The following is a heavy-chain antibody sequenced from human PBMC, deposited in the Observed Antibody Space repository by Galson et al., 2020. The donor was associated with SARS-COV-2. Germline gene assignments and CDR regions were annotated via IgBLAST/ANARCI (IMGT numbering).Heavy chain of an antibody. CDR2: ISGSGGNT. CDR1: GFTFSSYA. V-gene: IGHV3-23*01. Sequence: GESLKIPCAASGFTFSSYAMSWVRQAPGKGPEWVSSISGSGGNTYYADSVKGRFIISRDNSKNTLYLQINSLRAEDTARYYCAKEGVGSSADYWGQGTLVIVSS. CDR3: AKEGVGSSADY. J-gene: IGHJ4*02. D-gene: IGHD6-6*01.